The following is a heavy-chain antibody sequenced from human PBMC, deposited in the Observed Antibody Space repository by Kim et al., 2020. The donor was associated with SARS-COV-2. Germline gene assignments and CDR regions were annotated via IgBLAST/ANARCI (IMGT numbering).Heavy chain of an antibody. J-gene: IGHJ3*02. Sequence: GGSLRLSCAASGFTFSSYSMNWVRQAPGKGLEWVSYISSSSSTIYYADSVKGRFTISRDNAKNSLYLQMNSLRDEDTAVYYCARDPGLLSDAGVLWFGELLEPPNAFDIWGQGTMVTVSS. CDR2: ISSSSSTI. V-gene: IGHV3-48*02. CDR3: ARDPGLLSDAGVLWFGELLEPPNAFDI. CDR1: GFTFSSYS. D-gene: IGHD3-10*01.